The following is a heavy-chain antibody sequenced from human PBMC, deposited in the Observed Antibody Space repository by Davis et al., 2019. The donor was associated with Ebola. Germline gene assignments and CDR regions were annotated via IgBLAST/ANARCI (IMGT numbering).Heavy chain of an antibody. CDR1: GGSISSYY. V-gene: IGHV4-59*12. J-gene: IGHJ4*02. CDR2: IYYSGST. Sequence: MPSETLSLTCTVSGGSISSYYWSWIRQPPGKGLEWIGYIYYSGSTNYNPSLKSRVTISVDTSKNQFSLKLSSVTAADTAVYYCARVRGWQMGRLDYWGQGTLVTVSS. CDR3: ARVRGWQMGRLDY. D-gene: IGHD6-19*01.